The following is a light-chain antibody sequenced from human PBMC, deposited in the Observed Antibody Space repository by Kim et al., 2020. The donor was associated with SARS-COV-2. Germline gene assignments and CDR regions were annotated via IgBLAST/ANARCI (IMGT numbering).Light chain of an antibody. Sequence: DIQMTQSPSSLSASVGDRVTITCRTSQSISNSLNWYQQKPGKAPKLLIYAVSSLQNGVPSRFSGSGSGTDFTLTISSLQREDFATYYCQQSYTTPRVTFGQGTKVDIK. J-gene: IGKJ1*01. CDR1: QSISNS. CDR2: AVS. CDR3: QQSYTTPRVT. V-gene: IGKV1-39*01.